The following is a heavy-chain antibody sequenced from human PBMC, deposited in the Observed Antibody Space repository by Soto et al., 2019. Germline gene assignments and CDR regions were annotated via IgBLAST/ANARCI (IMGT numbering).Heavy chain of an antibody. CDR1: RVTCSSYA. CDR2: ISGSGGST. J-gene: IGHJ4*02. D-gene: IGHD3-10*01. V-gene: IGHV3-23*01. CDR3: AKDKGVSSSAIITLGPLFDS. Sequence: GSLRLCGAASRVTCSSYAMSWVRHAPGKGLEWVSAISGSGGSTYYADSVKGRFNISRDNSKNTVYLQMHSLRAEDTALYFCAKDKGVSSSAIITLGPLFDSRGQGPRVSVPS.